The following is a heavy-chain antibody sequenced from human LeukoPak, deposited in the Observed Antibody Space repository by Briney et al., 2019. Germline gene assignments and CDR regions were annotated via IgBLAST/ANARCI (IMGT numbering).Heavy chain of an antibody. CDR2: IKQDGSET. J-gene: IGHJ4*02. CDR3: ARGKGVDY. V-gene: IGHV3-7*01. CDR1: GFTFSGYW. Sequence: PGGSLRLSCAASGFTFSGYWMTWVRQAPGKGLEWVANIKQDGSETYYVDSVKGRFTISRDNARNSLYLQMNSLRAEDTAVYYCARGKGVDYSGPGILVTVSS.